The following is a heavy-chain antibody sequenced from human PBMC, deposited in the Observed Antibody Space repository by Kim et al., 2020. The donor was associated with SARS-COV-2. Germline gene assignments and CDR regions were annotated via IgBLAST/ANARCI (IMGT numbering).Heavy chain of an antibody. CDR2: IDPSDSYT. CDR3: ARPPLRKAYCSSTSCYGMDV. D-gene: IGHD2-2*01. Sequence: GESLKISCKGSGYSFTSYWISWVRQMPGKGLEWMGRIDPSDSYTNYSPSFQGHVTISADKSISTAYLQWSSLKASDTAMYYCARPPLRKAYCSSTSCYGMDVWGQGTTVTVSS. J-gene: IGHJ6*02. CDR1: GYSFTSYW. V-gene: IGHV5-10-1*01.